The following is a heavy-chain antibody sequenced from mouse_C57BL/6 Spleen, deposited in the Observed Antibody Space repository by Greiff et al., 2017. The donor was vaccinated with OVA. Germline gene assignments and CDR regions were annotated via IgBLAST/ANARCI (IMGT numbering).Heavy chain of an antibody. Sequence: EVKVEESGGGLVQPGGSMKLSCVASGFTFSNYWMNWVRQSPEKGLEWVAQIRLKSDNYATHYAESVKGRFTISRDDSKSSVYLQMNNLRAEDTGIYYCTASHYYGSSPFAYWGQGTLVTVSA. D-gene: IGHD1-1*01. CDR3: TASHYYGSSPFAY. V-gene: IGHV6-3*01. CDR1: GFTFSNYW. J-gene: IGHJ3*01. CDR2: IRLKSDNYAT.